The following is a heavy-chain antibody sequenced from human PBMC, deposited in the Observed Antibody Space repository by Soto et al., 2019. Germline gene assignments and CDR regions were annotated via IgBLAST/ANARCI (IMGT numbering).Heavy chain of an antibody. CDR1: GASISSRY. CDR2: IYNSEST. V-gene: IGHV4-59*01. J-gene: IGHJ4*02. D-gene: IGHD6-19*01. CDR3: AQTHGWPGFDF. Sequence: QLQESGPGLVKSSETMSLTCTASGASISSRYWSWVRQPPGKGLEWIGHIYNSESTNYNPSLKSRVTISVDTSKNQVSVNLGSVTAADTAVYYCAQTHGWPGFDFWGQGILVTVSS.